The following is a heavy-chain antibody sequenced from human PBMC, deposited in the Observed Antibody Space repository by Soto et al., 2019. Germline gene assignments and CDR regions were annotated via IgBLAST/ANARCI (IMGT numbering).Heavy chain of an antibody. CDR1: GYIFSNYW. V-gene: IGHV5-51*01. D-gene: IGHD6-13*01. Sequence: XESLKISCKGSGYIFSNYWIGWVRQMPGKGLEWMGIIYPGDSDTRYSPSFQGQVTITVDESTSTAYMELSSLRSEDTAVYYCARVAGYSSSWYSQWGQGTLVTVSS. CDR3: ARVAGYSSSWYSQ. J-gene: IGHJ4*02. CDR2: IYPGDSDT.